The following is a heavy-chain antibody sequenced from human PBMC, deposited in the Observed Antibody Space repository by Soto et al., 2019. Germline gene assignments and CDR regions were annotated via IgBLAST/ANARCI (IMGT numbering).Heavy chain of an antibody. CDR2: ISSSSSYI. Sequence: GGSLRLSCAASGFTFSSYSMNWVRQAPGKGLEWVSSISSSSSYIYYADSVKGRFTISRDNAKNSLYLQMNSLRAEDTAVYYCASNAWNFVTSRDFWGQGILVTVSS. CDR1: GFTFSSYS. CDR3: ASNAWNFVTSRDF. V-gene: IGHV3-21*01. D-gene: IGHD1-7*01. J-gene: IGHJ4*02.